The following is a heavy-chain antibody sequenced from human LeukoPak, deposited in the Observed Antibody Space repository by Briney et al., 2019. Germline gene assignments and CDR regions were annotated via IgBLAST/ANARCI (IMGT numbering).Heavy chain of an antibody. D-gene: IGHD2-15*01. Sequence: SGTLSLTCTVSGGSISSSSYYWGWIRQPPGTGLEWIGSIYYSGSTYYNPSLKSRVTISVDTSKNQFSLKLSSVTAADTAVYYCARGSGYCSGGSCYPTRQGAFDIWGQGTMVTVSS. CDR3: ARGSGYCSGGSCYPTRQGAFDI. CDR2: IYYSGST. CDR1: GGSISSSSYY. V-gene: IGHV4-39*07. J-gene: IGHJ3*02.